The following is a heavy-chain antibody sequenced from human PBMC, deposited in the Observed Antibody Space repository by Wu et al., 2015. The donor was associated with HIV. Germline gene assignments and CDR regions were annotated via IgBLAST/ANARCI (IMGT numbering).Heavy chain of an antibody. Sequence: QVHLVQSGAEVKKPGASVKVSCKASGYTFSDFHLHWVRQAPGQGLEWMGWINHNGGGATYARKFQGRVAMTRDTSISTAYMEIYGLRPEDTAVYYCAAGIQAGGANYWGQGTLVTVSS. CDR3: AAGIQAGGANY. CDR1: GYTFSDFH. CDR2: INHNGGGA. D-gene: IGHD2-21*01. J-gene: IGHJ4*02. V-gene: IGHV1-2*02.